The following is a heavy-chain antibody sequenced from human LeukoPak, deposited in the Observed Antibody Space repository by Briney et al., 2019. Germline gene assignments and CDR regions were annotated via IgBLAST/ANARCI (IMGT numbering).Heavy chain of an antibody. CDR2: IRQDGSEK. J-gene: IGHJ4*02. V-gene: IGHV3-7*01. Sequence: GGSLRLSCAASGFTFSSYWMSWVRQAPGKGLEWVANIRQDGSEKYYVDSVKGRFTISRDNAKNSLYLQMNSLRAEDTAVYYCARASIAVAGTDDYWGQGTLVTVSS. CDR1: GFTFSSYW. CDR3: ARASIAVAGTDDY. D-gene: IGHD6-19*01.